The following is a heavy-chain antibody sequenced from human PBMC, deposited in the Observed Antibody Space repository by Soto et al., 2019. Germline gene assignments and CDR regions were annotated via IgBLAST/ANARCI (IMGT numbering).Heavy chain of an antibody. V-gene: IGHV4-30-4*01. CDR2: IYYTGTT. CDR3: ARDQGYRDFFTASHYYYNMDV. CDR1: GGSIDSTNYY. D-gene: IGHD2-15*01. Sequence: KASETLSLTCIVSGGSIDSTNYYWTWIRQLPGKGPEWIGNIYYTGTTFYNPSLKSRLTISMDTSRNQFSLQLTSVTAADTAVYFCARDQGYRDFFTASHYYYNMDVWGQGTKVTVSS. J-gene: IGHJ6*01.